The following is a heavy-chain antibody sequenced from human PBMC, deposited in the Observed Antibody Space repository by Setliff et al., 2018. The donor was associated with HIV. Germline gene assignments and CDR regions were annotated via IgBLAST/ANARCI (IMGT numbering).Heavy chain of an antibody. Sequence: PSETLSLTCTVSGASISDYYWSWIRQTPGKGLEWIGYISNSGSTNYNPSQKSRVTISVDASKSQISLKVSSVTAADTAVYYCAREFDWSGFFDYWGQGTLVTVSS. CDR2: ISNSGST. V-gene: IGHV4-4*08. CDR1: GASISDYY. D-gene: IGHD3-3*01. J-gene: IGHJ4*02. CDR3: AREFDWSGFFDY.